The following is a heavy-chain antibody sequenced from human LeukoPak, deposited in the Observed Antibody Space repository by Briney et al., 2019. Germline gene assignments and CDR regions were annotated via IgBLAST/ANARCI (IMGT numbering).Heavy chain of an antibody. V-gene: IGHV4-4*09. CDR2: TYTSGST. CDR1: GGSISSYY. J-gene: IGHJ5*02. CDR3: ARRYCTNGVCYGFDP. D-gene: IGHD2-8*01. Sequence: SETLSLTCTVSGGSISSYYWSWIRQPPGKGLEWIGYTYTSGSTNYNPSLKSRVTISVDTSKNQFSLKLSSVTAADTAVYYCARRYCTNGVCYGFDPWGQGTLVTVSS.